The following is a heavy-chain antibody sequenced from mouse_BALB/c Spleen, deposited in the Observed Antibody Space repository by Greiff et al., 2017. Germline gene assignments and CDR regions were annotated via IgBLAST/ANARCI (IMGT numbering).Heavy chain of an antibody. CDR3: TSITHGFDY. CDR1: GFTFSNYW. V-gene: IGHV6-6*02. Sequence: EVMLVESGGGLVQPGGSMKLSCVASGFTFSNYWMNWVRQSPEKGLEWVAEIRLKSNNYATHYAESVKGRFTISRDDSKSSVYLQMNNLRAEETGIYYCTSITHGFDYWGQGTTLTVSS. J-gene: IGHJ2*01. D-gene: IGHD1-2*01. CDR2: IRLKSNNYAT.